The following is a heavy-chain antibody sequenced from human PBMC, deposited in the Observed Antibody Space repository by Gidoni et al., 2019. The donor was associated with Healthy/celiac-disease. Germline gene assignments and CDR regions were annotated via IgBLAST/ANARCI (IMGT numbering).Heavy chain of an antibody. D-gene: IGHD3-16*01. J-gene: IGHJ6*02. V-gene: IGHV4-4*07. Sequence: QVQLQDSGPGLVKPSETLPLTCTVSGASLSSYYWSWLRLPAGQGLEWFGRIYTSGSTNYNPALKGRVTMSVDTSKNQFSRKLSSVTAADTAVYYCAGESVDFWGNYGMDVWGQGTTVTVSS. CDR2: IYTSGST. CDR1: GASLSSYY. CDR3: AGESVDFWGNYGMDV.